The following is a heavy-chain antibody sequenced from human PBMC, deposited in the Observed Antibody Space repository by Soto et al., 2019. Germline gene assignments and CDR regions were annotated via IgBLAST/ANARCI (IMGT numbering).Heavy chain of an antibody. CDR2: ISTNGGST. V-gene: IGHV3-64D*06. J-gene: IGHJ4*02. CDR3: VKGEYYYDSSGYYPFVY. CDR1: GFTFSSYA. D-gene: IGHD3-22*01. Sequence: PGGSLRLSCSASGFTFSSYAMHWVRQAPGKGLEYVSSISTNGGSTRYADSVKGRFTISRDNSKNTQYLQMSSLRADDTAVYYCVKGEYYYDSSGYYPFVYWGQGTLVTVSS.